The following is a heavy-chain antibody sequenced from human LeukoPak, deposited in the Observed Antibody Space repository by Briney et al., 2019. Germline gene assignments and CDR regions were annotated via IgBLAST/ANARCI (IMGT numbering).Heavy chain of an antibody. CDR2: ISSSGSTI. CDR3: AITMVRGVIIFKGDFDY. Sequence: PGGSLRLSCAASGFTFRSYEMNWVRQAPGKGLEWVSYISSSGSTIYYADSVKGRFTVSRDNAKNSLYLQMNSLIAEDTAVYYCAITMVRGVIIFKGDFDYWGQGTLVTVSS. D-gene: IGHD3-10*01. V-gene: IGHV3-48*03. J-gene: IGHJ4*02. CDR1: GFTFRSYE.